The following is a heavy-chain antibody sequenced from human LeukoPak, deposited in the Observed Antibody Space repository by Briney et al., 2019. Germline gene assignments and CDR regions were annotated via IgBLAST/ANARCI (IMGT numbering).Heavy chain of an antibody. CDR2: ISDHGKSR. D-gene: IGHD1-26*01. CDR1: GFTFSNYE. CDR3: VRSGGY. V-gene: IGHV3-48*03. Sequence: GGSLRLSCAASGFTFSNYEMNWVRQTPGKGLEWVSYISDHGKSRNYVDSVKGRFTISRDNAKNSLCLQMNSLRAEDTAIYYCVRSGGYWGQGTLVTVSS. J-gene: IGHJ4*02.